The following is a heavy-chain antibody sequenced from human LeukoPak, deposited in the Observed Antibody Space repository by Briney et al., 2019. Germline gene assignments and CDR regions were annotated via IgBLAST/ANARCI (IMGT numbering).Heavy chain of an antibody. CDR1: GFTFSSYS. CDR3: ARSSGSYSTHFDY. CDR2: ISSSSSTI. Sequence: PGGSLRLSCAASGFTFSSYSMNWVRPAPGKGLEWVSYISSSSSTIYYADSVKGRFTISRDNAKNSLYLQMNSLRAEDTAVYYCARSSGSYSTHFDYWGQGTLVTVSS. V-gene: IGHV3-48*04. D-gene: IGHD1-26*01. J-gene: IGHJ4*02.